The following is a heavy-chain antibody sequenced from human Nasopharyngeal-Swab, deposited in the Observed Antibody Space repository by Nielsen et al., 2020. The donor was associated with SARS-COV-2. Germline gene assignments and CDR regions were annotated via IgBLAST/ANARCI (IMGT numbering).Heavy chain of an antibody. V-gene: IGHV4-34*01. CDR1: GGSFSDYY. CDR2: INHRGST. CDR3: AGGYRGFYFDY. Sequence: SETLSLTCAVYGGSFSDYYWSWIRQPPGKGLEWIGEINHRGSTNYNPSLKSRVTVSVDTSKNQFSLKLSSVTAADTAVYYCAGGYRGFYFDYWGQGTLVTVSS. J-gene: IGHJ4*02. D-gene: IGHD1-26*01.